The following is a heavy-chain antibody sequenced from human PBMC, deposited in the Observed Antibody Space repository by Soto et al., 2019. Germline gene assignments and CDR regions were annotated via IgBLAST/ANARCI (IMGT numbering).Heavy chain of an antibody. CDR2: IVPIFGIP. CDR1: GGTFSTTA. V-gene: IGHV1-69*10. CDR3: AXVSRGNSWSGWQVGCYYGMDV. J-gene: IGHJ6*02. Sequence: ASVKVSCKASGGTFSTTAITWVRQAPGQGLEWMGGIVPIFGIPNYAQKFQGRLAITADKSTNTAYMELISLRSEDTAVYYCAXVSRGNSWSGWQVGCYYGMDVWGQGTTVTVSS. D-gene: IGHD3-3*01.